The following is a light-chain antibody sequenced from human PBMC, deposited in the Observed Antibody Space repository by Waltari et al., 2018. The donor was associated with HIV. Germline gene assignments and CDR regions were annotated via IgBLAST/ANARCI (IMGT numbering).Light chain of an antibody. CDR2: DNH. J-gene: IGLJ1*01. CDR1: NSNIGSNS. V-gene: IGLV1-51*01. Sequence: QPPSVSAAPGQKIGISCSGANSNIGSNSVSWYQQSPGRAPQLLIYDNHRRPSETPDRFSGSKSGTSGTLDITGLQTGDEADYYCGTWDSGLNAYVFGSGTKVTVL. CDR3: GTWDSGLNAYV.